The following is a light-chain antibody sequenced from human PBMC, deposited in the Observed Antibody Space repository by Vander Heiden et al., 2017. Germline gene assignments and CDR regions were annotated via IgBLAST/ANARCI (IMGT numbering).Light chain of an antibody. CDR1: QGISSY. Sequence: DIQLTQSPSFLSASVGDRVTITCRASQGISSYLAWYQQKPGKAPKRRIYAASTVQSGVTSRFSGSGSGTEFTLTISSLQPEDFATYYCQQLNSYPLTFGGGTKVEIK. CDR2: AAS. J-gene: IGKJ4*01. V-gene: IGKV1-9*01. CDR3: QQLNSYPLT.